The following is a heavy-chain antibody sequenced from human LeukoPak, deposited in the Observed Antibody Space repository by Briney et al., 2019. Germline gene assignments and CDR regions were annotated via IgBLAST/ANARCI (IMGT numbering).Heavy chain of an antibody. CDR3: ARASSGWYAFDY. CDR2: INHSGST. J-gene: IGHJ4*02. D-gene: IGHD6-19*01. CDR1: GNSISSGDNY. Sequence: PSETLSLTCTVSGNSISSGDNYWSWIRQPPGKGLEWIGEINHSGSTNYNPSLKSRVTISVDTSKNQFSLKLSSVTAADTAVYYCARASSGWYAFDYWGQGTLVTVSS. V-gene: IGHV4-61*08.